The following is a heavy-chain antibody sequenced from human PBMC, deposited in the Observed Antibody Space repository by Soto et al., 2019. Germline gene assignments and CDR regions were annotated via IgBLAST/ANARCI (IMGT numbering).Heavy chain of an antibody. CDR1: GASISTYY. CDR3: ASESAGSCKNTWFDP. CDR2: IHDSGST. Sequence: QVQLQESGPGLVKPSETLSLTCTVSGASISTYYWSWVRQPPGKGLEWIGYIHDSGSTYYNPSLKSRVTMSLDTSRNQLSLQLKSVTAADTAVYYCASESAGSCKNTWFDPWGQGTMVTVSS. J-gene: IGHJ5*02. D-gene: IGHD6-6*01. V-gene: IGHV4-59*01.